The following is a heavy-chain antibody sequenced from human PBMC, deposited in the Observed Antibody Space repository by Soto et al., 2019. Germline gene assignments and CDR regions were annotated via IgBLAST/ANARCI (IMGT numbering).Heavy chain of an antibody. CDR2: IIPRSAKS. V-gene: IGHV1-69*12. D-gene: IGHD2-2*01. J-gene: IGHJ6*02. CDR3: AGEGLVLVPTTVNSDYYYYAMDV. Sequence: QVQLVQSGAEVKKPGSSVKVSCKASGDTFSTYSITWMRQVPGQGLEWMGGIIPRSAKSNYAQKFQGRVTITADETTSTAXXXLGXLRSEDTAVYYCAGEGLVLVPTTVNSDYYYYAMDVWGQGTTVTVSS. CDR1: GDTFSTYS.